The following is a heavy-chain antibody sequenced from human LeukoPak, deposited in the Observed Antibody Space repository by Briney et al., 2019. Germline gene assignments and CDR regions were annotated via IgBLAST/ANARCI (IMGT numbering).Heavy chain of an antibody. Sequence: SETLSLTCTVSGGSINNYYWSWIRQPPGKGLEWIGFIYSNGATNYSPSLKSRVTISVDTSKNQFSLKLSSVTAADTAVYYCARDSSGWYRWFDPWGQGTLVTVSS. CDR2: IYSNGAT. J-gene: IGHJ5*02. D-gene: IGHD6-19*01. CDR3: ARDSSGWYRWFDP. CDR1: GGSINNYY. V-gene: IGHV4-59*01.